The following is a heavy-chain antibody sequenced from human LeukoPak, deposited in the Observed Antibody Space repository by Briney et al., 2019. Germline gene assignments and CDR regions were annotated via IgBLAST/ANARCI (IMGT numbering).Heavy chain of an antibody. D-gene: IGHD3-22*01. J-gene: IGHJ4*02. Sequence: ASVKVSCKASGYTFTSYGISWVRQAPGQGLEWMGWINPYNGNTNYAQNLQGRVTMTTDTSTSTAYMELRSLRSDDTAVYYCAREVPYDSSRYYQPFDYWGQGTLVTVSS. CDR1: GYTFTSYG. CDR3: AREVPYDSSRYYQPFDY. CDR2: INPYNGNT. V-gene: IGHV1-18*01.